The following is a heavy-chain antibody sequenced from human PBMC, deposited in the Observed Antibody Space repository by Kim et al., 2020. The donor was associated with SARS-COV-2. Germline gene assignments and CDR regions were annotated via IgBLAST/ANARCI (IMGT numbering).Heavy chain of an antibody. CDR1: GFTFSSYS. J-gene: IGHJ3*02. CDR2: ISSSSSYI. Sequence: GGSLRLSCAASGFTFSSYSMNWVRQAPGKGLEWVSSISSSSSYIYYADSVKGRFTISRDNAKNSLYLQMNSLRAEDTAVYYCARSAWDYYDSSGYYSDAFDIWGQGTMVTVSS. CDR3: ARSAWDYYDSSGYYSDAFDI. D-gene: IGHD3-22*01. V-gene: IGHV3-21*01.